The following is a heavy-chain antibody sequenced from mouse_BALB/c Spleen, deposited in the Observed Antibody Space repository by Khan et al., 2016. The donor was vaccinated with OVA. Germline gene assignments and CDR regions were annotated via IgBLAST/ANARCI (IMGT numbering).Heavy chain of an antibody. J-gene: IGHJ3*01. Sequence: EVELVEPGGDLVKPGGSLKLSCAASGFTFSTYGMSWVRQAPDKRLEWVATVSTGGSYTYYPDSVKGRFTISRDNAKNTLYLQMSGLRSEDSAMFYCTRLAYYYDSGGFAYWGQGTLVTVSA. CDR3: TRLAYYYDSGGFAY. CDR2: VSTGGSYT. V-gene: IGHV5-6*01. CDR1: GFTFSTYG. D-gene: IGHD1-1*01.